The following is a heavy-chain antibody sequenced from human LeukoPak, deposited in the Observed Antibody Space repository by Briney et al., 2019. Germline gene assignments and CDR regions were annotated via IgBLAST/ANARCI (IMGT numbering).Heavy chain of an antibody. D-gene: IGHD1-7*01. CDR2: IYHSGST. J-gene: IGHJ5*02. CDR1: GGSVSSGIHY. CDR3: ARGELETGYNWFDP. V-gene: IGHV4-30-2*01. Sequence: SETLSLTCSVSGGSVSSGIHYWSWIRQPPGKGLEWIGYIYHSGSTYYNPSLKSRVTISVDRSKNQFSLKLSSVTAADTAVYYCARGELETGYNWFDPWGQGTLVTVSS.